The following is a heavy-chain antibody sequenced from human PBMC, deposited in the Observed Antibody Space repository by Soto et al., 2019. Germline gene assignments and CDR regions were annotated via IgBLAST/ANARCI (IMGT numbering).Heavy chain of an antibody. CDR3: AKDHDEDFGYDLDDFDY. V-gene: IGHV3-9*01. CDR1: GFNFDDYA. Sequence: EVQLVESGGGLVQPGRSLRISCAASGFNFDDYAMHWVRQAPGKGLEWVSGMAWNGATTGYADSVKGRFTISRDNAKNCLYLQMNSLRIEDTALYYCAKDHDEDFGYDLDDFDYWGQGTLVNVSS. J-gene: IGHJ4*02. D-gene: IGHD5-12*01. CDR2: MAWNGATT.